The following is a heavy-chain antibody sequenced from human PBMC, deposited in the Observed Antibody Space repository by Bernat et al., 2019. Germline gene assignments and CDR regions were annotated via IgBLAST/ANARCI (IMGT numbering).Heavy chain of an antibody. D-gene: IGHD6-19*01. J-gene: IGHJ6*02. CDR1: EFTFSGHF. Sequence: EMQLVQSGGGLVQPGGSLRLACAGSEFTFSGHFIDWVRQAPGKGLEWIGRTRDTPQYAASVKGRFSMSRDDPKNLLYLQMNSLKSEDTAVYYCLGWYYGMNFWGQGTTVTVS. CDR3: LGWYYGMNF. CDR2: TRDTP. V-gene: IGHV3-72*01.